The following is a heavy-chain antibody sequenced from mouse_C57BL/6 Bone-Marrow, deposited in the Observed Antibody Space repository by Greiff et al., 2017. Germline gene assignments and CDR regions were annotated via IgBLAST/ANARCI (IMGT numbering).Heavy chain of an antibody. CDR2: ISYDGSN. V-gene: IGHV3-6*01. CDR3: ARGADGYYFYFDY. J-gene: IGHJ2*01. D-gene: IGHD2-3*01. CDR1: GYSITSGYY. Sequence: EVQVVESGPGLVKPSQSLSLTCSVTGYSITSGYYWNWIRQFPGNKLEWMGYISYDGSNNYNPSLKNRISITRDTSKNQFFLKLNSVTTEDTATYYCARGADGYYFYFDYWGQGTTLTVSS.